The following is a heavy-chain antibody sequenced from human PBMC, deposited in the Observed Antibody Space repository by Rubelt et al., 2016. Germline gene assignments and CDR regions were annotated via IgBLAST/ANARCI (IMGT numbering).Heavy chain of an antibody. CDR1: GGSISSSIYY. CDR2: INHSGST. V-gene: IGHV4-39*07. CDR3: AREEFDSSDY. J-gene: IGHJ4*02. Sequence: QLQLQESGPGLVKPSETLSLTCTVSGGSISSSIYYWGWIRQPPGKGLEWIGEINHSGSTNYNPSLKSRVTISVDTSKNQFSRKLSSVTAADKAVYYCAREEFDSSDYWGQETLVTVSS. D-gene: IGHD3-10*01.